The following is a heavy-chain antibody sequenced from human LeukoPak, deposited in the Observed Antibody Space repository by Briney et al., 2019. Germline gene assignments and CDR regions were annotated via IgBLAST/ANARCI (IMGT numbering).Heavy chain of an antibody. Sequence: SETLSLTCTVSGYSISSGYYWGWVRQPPGKGLEWIGIIYHSGSTYYNPSLKSRVTISVDTSKNQFSLKLSSVTAADTAVYYCARGEYFDYWGQGTLVTVSS. V-gene: IGHV4-38-2*02. CDR2: IYHSGST. J-gene: IGHJ4*02. CDR1: GYSISSGYY. CDR3: ARGEYFDY.